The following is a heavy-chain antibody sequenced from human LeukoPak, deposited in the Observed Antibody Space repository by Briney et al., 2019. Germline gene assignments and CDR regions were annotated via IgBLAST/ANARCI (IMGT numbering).Heavy chain of an antibody. Sequence: SETLSLTCTVSGGSISSYYWSWIRQPPGKGLEWIGYIYYSGNSNYNPSLKSRVTISADTSKNEFSLKLSSVTAADTAVYYCATRSIGVAATFDSWGQGALVTVSS. J-gene: IGHJ4*02. D-gene: IGHD2-15*01. V-gene: IGHV4-59*01. CDR2: IYYSGNS. CDR1: GGSISSYY. CDR3: ATRSIGVAATFDS.